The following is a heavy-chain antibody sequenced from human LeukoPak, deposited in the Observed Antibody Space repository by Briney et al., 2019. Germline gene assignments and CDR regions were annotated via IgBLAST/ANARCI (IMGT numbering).Heavy chain of an antibody. D-gene: IGHD3-10*01. CDR2: IRYDGSDK. CDR1: GFTLRGYG. Sequence: GGSLRLSCAASGFTLRGYGMHWVRQAPGKGLEWVAFIRYDGSDKSYADSVKGRFTISRDNSENTLYLQINSLRVEDTAVYYCARDPSGFGEEAFDIWGQGTMVTVSS. J-gene: IGHJ3*02. CDR3: ARDPSGFGEEAFDI. V-gene: IGHV3-30*02.